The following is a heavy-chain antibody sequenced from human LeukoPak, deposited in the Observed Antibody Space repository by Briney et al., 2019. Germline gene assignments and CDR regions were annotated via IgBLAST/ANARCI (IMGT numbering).Heavy chain of an antibody. CDR1: GGSFSGYY. J-gene: IGHJ4*02. D-gene: IGHD2-15*01. CDR2: INHSGST. CDR3: ARDRVGYCSGGSCPINQGGLDY. Sequence: PSETLSLTCAVYGGSFSGYYWSWIRQPPGKGLEWIGEINHSGSTNYNPSLKSRVTISVDTSKNQFSLKLSSVTAADTAVYYCARDRVGYCSGGSCPINQGGLDYWGQGTLVTVSS. V-gene: IGHV4-34*01.